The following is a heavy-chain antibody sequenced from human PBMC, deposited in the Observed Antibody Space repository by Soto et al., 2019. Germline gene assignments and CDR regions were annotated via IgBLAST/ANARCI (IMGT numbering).Heavy chain of an antibody. Sequence: QVQLVQSGAEVKKPGSSVKVSCKASGGTFSSYAISWVGQAPGQGLEWMGGIIPIFGTANYAQKFQGRVTITADKSTSTAYMELSSLRSEDTAVYYCARVGVVVPAAIGGYWYFDLWGRGTLVTVSS. CDR3: ARVGVVVPAAIGGYWYFDL. D-gene: IGHD2-2*02. J-gene: IGHJ2*01. CDR2: IIPIFGTA. CDR1: GGTFSSYA. V-gene: IGHV1-69*06.